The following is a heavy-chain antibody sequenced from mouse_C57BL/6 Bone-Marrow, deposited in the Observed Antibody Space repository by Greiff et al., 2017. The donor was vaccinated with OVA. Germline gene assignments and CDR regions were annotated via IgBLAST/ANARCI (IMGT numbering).Heavy chain of an antibody. V-gene: IGHV1-59*01. J-gene: IGHJ1*03. CDR1: GYTFTSYW. Sequence: QVQLKQPGAELVRPGTSVKLSCKASGYTFTSYWMHWVKQRPGQGLEWIGVIDPSDSYTNYNQKFKGKATLTVDTSSSTAYMQISSLTSEDSAVYYCTDGYYWYIDVWGTGTTVTVSS. CDR3: TDGYYWYIDV. D-gene: IGHD2-3*01. CDR2: IDPSDSYT.